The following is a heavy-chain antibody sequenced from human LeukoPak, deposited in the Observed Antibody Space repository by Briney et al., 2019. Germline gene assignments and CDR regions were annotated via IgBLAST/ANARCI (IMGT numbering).Heavy chain of an antibody. CDR3: ARAGTATGVVYY. J-gene: IGHJ4*02. CDR2: IFSGGST. V-gene: IGHV4-39*02. D-gene: IGHD2-15*01. Sequence: SETLSLTCTVSGGSISSSTFYWGWIRQPPGKGLEWIGSIFSGGSTYYNPSLKSRVTISVDTSKNHFSLRLSSVTAADTAVYYCARAGTATGVVYYWGQGTLVTVSS. CDR1: GGSISSSTFY.